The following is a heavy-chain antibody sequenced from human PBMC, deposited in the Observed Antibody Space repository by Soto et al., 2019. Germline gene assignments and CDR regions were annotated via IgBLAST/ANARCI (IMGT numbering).Heavy chain of an antibody. Sequence: ASVKVSCKASGYTFTGYYMHWVRQAPGQGLEWMGWINPNSGGTNYAQKFQGWVTMTRDTSISTAYMELSRLRSDDTAVYYCARGVYYDSSGHTRDAFDIWGQGTMVTVSS. J-gene: IGHJ3*02. CDR1: GYTFTGYY. CDR2: INPNSGGT. D-gene: IGHD3-22*01. CDR3: ARGVYYDSSGHTRDAFDI. V-gene: IGHV1-2*04.